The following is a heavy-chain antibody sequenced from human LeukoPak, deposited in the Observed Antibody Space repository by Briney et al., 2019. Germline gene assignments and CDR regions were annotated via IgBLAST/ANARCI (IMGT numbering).Heavy chain of an antibody. CDR1: GYTFTGYY. CDR3: ARIGPAGHYYGMDV. J-gene: IGHJ6*02. Sequence: GASVKVSCKASGYTFTGYYMHWVRQAPGQGLEWMGWINPNSGGTNYAQKFQGRVTMTRDTSISTAYMELSRLRSDDTAVYYCARIGPAGHYYGMDVWGQGTTVTVSS. D-gene: IGHD6-13*01. CDR2: INPNSGGT. V-gene: IGHV1-2*02.